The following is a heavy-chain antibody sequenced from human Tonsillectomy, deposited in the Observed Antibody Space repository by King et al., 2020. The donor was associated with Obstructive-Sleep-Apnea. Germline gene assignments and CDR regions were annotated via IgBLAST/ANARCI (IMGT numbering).Heavy chain of an antibody. CDR1: GFTFSTYN. CDR2: ISGSASPI. Sequence: VQLVESGGGLVQPGGSLRLSCTASGFTFSTYNMNWVRQAPGKGLELLAYISGSASPIDYADSVKGRFTISRDNAKNSLYLQMNSLRAEDTALYYCARDFIFAFDFWGQGTLVTVSS. D-gene: IGHD3-3*02. V-gene: IGHV3-48*01. CDR3: ARDFIFAFDF. J-gene: IGHJ4*02.